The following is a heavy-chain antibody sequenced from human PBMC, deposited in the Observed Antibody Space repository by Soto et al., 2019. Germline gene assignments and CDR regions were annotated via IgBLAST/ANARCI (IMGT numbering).Heavy chain of an antibody. CDR2: IYYSGST. Sequence: QVQLQESGPGLVKPSETLSLTCTVSGGSISSYYWSWIRQPPGKGLEWIGYIYYSGSTNYNPSLKSRVTISVDTSKHPFSLKLSSVTAADTAVYYCARSYRRYCSGGSCYSYYYYYMDVWGKGTTVTVSS. CDR3: ARSYRRYCSGGSCYSYYYYYMDV. D-gene: IGHD2-15*01. V-gene: IGHV4-59*01. CDR1: GGSISSYY. J-gene: IGHJ6*03.